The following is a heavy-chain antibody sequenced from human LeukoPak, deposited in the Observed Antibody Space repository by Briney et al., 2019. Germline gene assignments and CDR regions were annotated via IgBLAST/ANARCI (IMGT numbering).Heavy chain of an antibody. CDR1: GGSISSSNW. J-gene: IGHJ4*02. CDR3: ARAKYSSSWYVSGFDY. Sequence: PSETLSLTCAVSGGSISSSNWWSWVRQPPGKGLEWIGEIYHSGSTNYNPSLKSRVTISVDKSKNQFSLKLSSVTAADTAVYYCARAKYSSSWYVSGFDYWGQGTLVTVSS. D-gene: IGHD6-13*01. V-gene: IGHV4-4*02. CDR2: IYHSGST.